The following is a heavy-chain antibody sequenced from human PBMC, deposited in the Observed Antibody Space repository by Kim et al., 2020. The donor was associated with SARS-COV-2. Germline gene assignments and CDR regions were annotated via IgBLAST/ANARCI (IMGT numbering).Heavy chain of an antibody. J-gene: IGHJ4*02. Sequence: GGSLRLSCAASGFTFSSYGMHWVRQAPGKGLEWVAVIWYDGSNKYYADSVKGRFTISRDNSKNTLYLQMNSLRAEDTAVYYCARGALGGYDPFDYWGQGTLVTVSS. D-gene: IGHD5-12*01. V-gene: IGHV3-33*01. CDR2: IWYDGSNK. CDR1: GFTFSSYG. CDR3: ARGALGGYDPFDY.